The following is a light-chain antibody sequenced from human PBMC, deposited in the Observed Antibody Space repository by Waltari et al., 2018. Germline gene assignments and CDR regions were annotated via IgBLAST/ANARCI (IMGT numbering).Light chain of an antibody. V-gene: IGKV4-1*01. CDR2: WAS. J-gene: IGKJ3*01. CDR1: QSVLYSSNNKNY. Sequence: DIVMPQSPASLAVSLGERATLTCKSTQSVLYSSNNKNYLAWYQQKPGQPPKLLIYWASTRESGVPDRFSGSGSGTDFTLTISSLQAEDVAVYYCQQYYSTPLTFGPGTKVDIK. CDR3: QQYYSTPLT.